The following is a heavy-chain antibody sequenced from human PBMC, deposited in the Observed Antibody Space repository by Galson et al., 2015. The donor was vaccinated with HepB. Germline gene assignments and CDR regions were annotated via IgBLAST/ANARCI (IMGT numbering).Heavy chain of an antibody. CDR3: AKDYTGSYEFVDC. V-gene: IGHV3-30*18. Sequence: SLRLSCAASGFPFSSYGMHWVRQAPGKGLELVAIISYAGSNKYYTDSVKGRFTISRDNSKNTLYLQMNSLGAEDTAVYYCAKDYTGSYEFVDCWGQGTLLAVSS. D-gene: IGHD1-26*01. CDR2: ISYAGSNK. CDR1: GFPFSSYG. J-gene: IGHJ4*02.